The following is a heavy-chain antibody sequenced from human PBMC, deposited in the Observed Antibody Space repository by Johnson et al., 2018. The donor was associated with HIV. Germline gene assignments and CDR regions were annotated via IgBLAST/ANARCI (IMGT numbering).Heavy chain of an antibody. CDR2: IYSGGST. CDR1: GFSFGDYY. Sequence: MQLVESGGGLVQPGRSLRLSCAASGFSFGDYYMSWIRQSPGKGLEWVSVIYSGGSTFYADSVKGRFTISRDNSKNTLYLQMNSLRAEDTAVYYCAKSTWELRHLDAFDIWGQGTMVTVSS. D-gene: IGHD1-26*01. V-gene: IGHV3-66*01. J-gene: IGHJ3*02. CDR3: AKSTWELRHLDAFDI.